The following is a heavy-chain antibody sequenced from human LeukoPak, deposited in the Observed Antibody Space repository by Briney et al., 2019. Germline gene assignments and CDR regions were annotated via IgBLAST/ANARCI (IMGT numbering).Heavy chain of an antibody. CDR3: ASEGIAVAGRLKYFQH. J-gene: IGHJ1*01. CDR1: GFTFSSYS. V-gene: IGHV3-21*01. D-gene: IGHD6-19*01. Sequence: GGSLRLSCAASGFTFSSYSMNWVRQAPGKGLEWVSSISSSSSYIYYADSVKGRFTISRDNAKNSLYLQMNSLRAEDTAVYYCASEGIAVAGRLKYFQHWGQGTLVTVSS. CDR2: ISSSSSYI.